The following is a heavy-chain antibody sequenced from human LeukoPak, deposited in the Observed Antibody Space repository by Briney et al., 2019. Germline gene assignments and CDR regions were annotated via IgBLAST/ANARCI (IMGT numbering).Heavy chain of an antibody. V-gene: IGHV4-59*01. J-gene: IGHJ4*02. D-gene: IGHD3-16*02. CDR1: GGSINSYY. Sequence: SETLSLTCSVSGGSINSYYWNWIRQPPGKGLEWIGYAYYSGSTTYNPSLKSRVTISVDTSKDQFSLKLSSVTAADTAVYYCARTNYDYVWGSYRYYFDYWGQGTLVTVSS. CDR2: AYYSGST. CDR3: ARTNYDYVWGSYRYYFDY.